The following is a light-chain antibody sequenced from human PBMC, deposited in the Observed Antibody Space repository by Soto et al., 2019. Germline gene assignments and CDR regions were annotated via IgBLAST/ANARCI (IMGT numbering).Light chain of an antibody. V-gene: IGKV1-12*01. CDR2: ASS. Sequence: DIQMTQSPSSRSAPVDDRVTITGRASQGISGWLAWYQQKPGKAPKLLIYASSSLQTGVPSRCSGSGSGTDFTLTISSMQPEDFATYYCQQANSFPLAFGGGTKVDIK. J-gene: IGKJ4*01. CDR1: QGISGW. CDR3: QQANSFPLA.